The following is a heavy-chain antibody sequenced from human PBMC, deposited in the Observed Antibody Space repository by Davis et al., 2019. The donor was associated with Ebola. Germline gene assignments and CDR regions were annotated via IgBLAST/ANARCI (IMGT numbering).Heavy chain of an antibody. V-gene: IGHV3-53*01. J-gene: IGHJ3*02. CDR3: AKNWEAGSYYWGAFDI. CDR2: IYSGGST. D-gene: IGHD1-26*01. Sequence: GESLKISCAASGFTVSSNYMSWVRQAPGKGLEWVSVIYSGGSTYYADSVKGRFTISRDNSKNTLYLQMNSLRAEDTAVYYCAKNWEAGSYYWGAFDIWGQGTMVTVSS. CDR1: GFTVSSNY.